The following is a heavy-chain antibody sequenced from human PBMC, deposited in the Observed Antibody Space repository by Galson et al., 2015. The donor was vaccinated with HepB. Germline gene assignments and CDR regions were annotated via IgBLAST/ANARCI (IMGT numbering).Heavy chain of an antibody. Sequence: SLRLSCAASGFTVSSNYMSWVRQAPGKGLEWVSVIYSGGSTYYADSVKGRFTISRDNSKNTLYLQMNSLRAEDTAVYYCARDLGEELPHYWGQGTLVTVSS. D-gene: IGHD3-16*01. CDR3: ARDLGEELPHY. J-gene: IGHJ4*02. CDR1: GFTVSSNY. CDR2: IYSGGST. V-gene: IGHV3-66*01.